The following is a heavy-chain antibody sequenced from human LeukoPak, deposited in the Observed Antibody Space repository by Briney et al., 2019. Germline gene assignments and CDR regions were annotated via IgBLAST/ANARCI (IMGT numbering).Heavy chain of an antibody. CDR3: ARDPGDRAIDRWFDP. CDR1: GFTFSSYW. V-gene: IGHV3-7*03. CDR2: IKQDGSEK. D-gene: IGHD5-18*01. Sequence: GGSLRLSCGASGFTFSSYWMSWVRQAPGKGLEWVANIKQDGSEKYYVDSVKGRFIISRDNAKNSLYLHMDDLRAEDTAVYYCARDPGDRAIDRWFDPWGQGTLVTVSS. J-gene: IGHJ5*02.